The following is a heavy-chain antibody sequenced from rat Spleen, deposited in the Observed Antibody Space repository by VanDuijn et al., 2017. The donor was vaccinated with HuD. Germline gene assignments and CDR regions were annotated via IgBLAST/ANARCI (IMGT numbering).Heavy chain of an antibody. D-gene: IGHD1-9*01. J-gene: IGHJ2*01. CDR3: ARRHYGYTDYFDY. V-gene: IGHV5-25*01. CDR1: GFTFSSFP. Sequence: EVQLVESGGGLVQPGRSLKLSCAASGFTFSSFPMAWVRQAPKKGLEWVAYISSGGGGIYYRDSVKGRFTIARDNAKRTLFLQMDSLRSDDTATYFCARRHYGYTDYFDYWGQGVMVTVSS. CDR2: ISSGGGGI.